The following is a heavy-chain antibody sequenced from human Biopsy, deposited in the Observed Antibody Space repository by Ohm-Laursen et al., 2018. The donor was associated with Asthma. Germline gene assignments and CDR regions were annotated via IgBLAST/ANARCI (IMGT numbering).Heavy chain of an antibody. J-gene: IGHJ4*02. CDR1: GFNFHNYG. D-gene: IGHD2-2*01. CDR3: AKDRVVGRSYYFDY. V-gene: IGHV3-30*18. Sequence: SLRLFCTASGFNFHNYGMNWVRRAPGKGLEWVAQILFDGRKINYPDSVKGRFTISRDNSKNMVYLQMNSLGPEDTAVYYCAKDRVVGRSYYFDYWGQGSLVSVSS. CDR2: ILFDGRKI.